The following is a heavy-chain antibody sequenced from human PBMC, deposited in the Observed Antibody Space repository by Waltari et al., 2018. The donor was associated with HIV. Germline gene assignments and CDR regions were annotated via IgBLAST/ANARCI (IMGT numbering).Heavy chain of an antibody. Sequence: EVQLLESGGGLVQPGGSLRLSCAASGFTFSNYAMSWVRQAPGKGLEWVSAISGSAYSTYYAESVKGRFTISRDNSKNKLYLQMNSLRAEDTAVYFCVKEHQYSHIWYSYYGMDVWGQGTTVTVSS. V-gene: IGHV3-23*01. CDR3: VKEHQYSHIWYSYYGMDV. J-gene: IGHJ6*02. D-gene: IGHD6-13*01. CDR1: GFTFSNYA. CDR2: ISGSAYST.